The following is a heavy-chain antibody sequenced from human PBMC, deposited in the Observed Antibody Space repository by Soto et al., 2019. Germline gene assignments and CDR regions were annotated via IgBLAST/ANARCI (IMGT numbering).Heavy chain of an antibody. J-gene: IGHJ5*02. CDR3: ARDLSKAVAGNWFDP. CDR2: INPSGGST. D-gene: IGHD6-19*01. Sequence: ASVKVSCKASGYTFTSYYMHWVRQAPGQGLEWMGIINPSGGSTSYAQKFQGRVTMTRDTSTSTAYMELSRLRSDDTAVYYCARDLSKAVAGNWFDPWGQGTLVTVAS. CDR1: GYTFTSYY. V-gene: IGHV1-46*01.